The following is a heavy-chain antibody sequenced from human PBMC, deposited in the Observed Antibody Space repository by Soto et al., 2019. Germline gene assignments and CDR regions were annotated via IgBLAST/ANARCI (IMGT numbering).Heavy chain of an antibody. CDR1: GGTFSSYA. D-gene: IGHD2-15*01. V-gene: IGHV1-69*13. CDR3: ARVSGYCSGGSCYQTANWFDP. J-gene: IGHJ5*02. CDR2: IIPIFGTA. Sequence: SSVKFSCKASGGTFSSYAISWVLHAPGQGLEWMGGIIPIFGTANYAQKFQGRVTITADESTSTAYMELSSLRSEDTAVYYCARVSGYCSGGSCYQTANWFDPWGQGILVTVSS.